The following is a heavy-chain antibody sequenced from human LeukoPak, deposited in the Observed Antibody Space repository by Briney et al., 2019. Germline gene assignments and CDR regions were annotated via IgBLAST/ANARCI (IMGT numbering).Heavy chain of an antibody. J-gene: IGHJ4*02. CDR2: INHSGST. Sequence: SETLSLTCAVYGGSFSAYYWSWVRQPPGKGLEWIGEINHSGSTNYNPSLKSRVTMSVDTSKNQFSLKLSSVTAADTAVYYCAREYSSGWSGAGYWGQGTLVTVSS. CDR1: GGSFSAYY. V-gene: IGHV4-34*01. D-gene: IGHD6-19*01. CDR3: AREYSSGWSGAGY.